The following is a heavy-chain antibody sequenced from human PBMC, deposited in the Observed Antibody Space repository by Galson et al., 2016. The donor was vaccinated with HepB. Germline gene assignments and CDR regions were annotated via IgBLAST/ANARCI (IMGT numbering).Heavy chain of an antibody. D-gene: IGHD7-27*01. CDR3: TTQLRLGPAGF. V-gene: IGHV1-24*01. Sequence: SVKVSCKVSGYTLNEVSIHWVRQAPGRGLEWMGGFAPDDGETIYAQKFQGRVTMTEDKSTDTAYMELSSLRSGDTAVFYCTTQLRLGPAGFWGQGTLVTVSS. CDR2: FAPDDGET. J-gene: IGHJ4*02. CDR1: GYTLNEVS.